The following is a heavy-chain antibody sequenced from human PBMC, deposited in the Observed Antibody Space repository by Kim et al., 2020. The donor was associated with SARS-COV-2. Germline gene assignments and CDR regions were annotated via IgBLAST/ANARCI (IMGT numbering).Heavy chain of an antibody. CDR3: AKDQSDLRSGWYATPH. CDR1: GFSFSTYA. CDR2: IIGGGGTT. Sequence: GGSLRLSCAASGFSFSTYAMTWVRQAPGKGLEWVSSIIGGGGTTFYADSLKGRFTISRDNSNNTLYLQMNSLRAEDTAIYYCAKDQSDLRSGWYATPHWG. V-gene: IGHV3-23*01. D-gene: IGHD6-19*01. J-gene: IGHJ1*01.